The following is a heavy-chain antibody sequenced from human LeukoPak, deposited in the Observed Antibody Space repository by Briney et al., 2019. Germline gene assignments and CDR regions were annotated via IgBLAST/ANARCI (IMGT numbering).Heavy chain of an antibody. J-gene: IGHJ4*02. D-gene: IGHD6-19*01. CDR2: FDPEDGET. CDR3: ATALRLYSSGWYYFDY. CDR1: GYTLTELS. Sequence: ASVKVSCKVSGYTLTELSMHWVRQAPGKGLEWMGGFDPEDGETIYAQKFQGRVTMTEETSTDTAYMELSSLRSEDTAVYYCATALRLYSSGWYYFDYWGQGTLVTVSS. V-gene: IGHV1-24*01.